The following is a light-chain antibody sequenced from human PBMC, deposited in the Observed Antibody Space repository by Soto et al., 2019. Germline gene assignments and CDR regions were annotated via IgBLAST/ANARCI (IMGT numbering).Light chain of an antibody. J-gene: IGKJ1*01. V-gene: IGKV1-5*01. CDR3: QQYNSWT. CDR2: DAS. CDR1: QSISSW. Sequence: DIEMTQSPSTLSGSVGDRVTITCRASQSISSWLAWYRQRTGKAPNLLIYDASSLESGVPSRFSGTGSGTELTLTISRLQPDDFATYYCQQYNSWTFGQGTQVDIK.